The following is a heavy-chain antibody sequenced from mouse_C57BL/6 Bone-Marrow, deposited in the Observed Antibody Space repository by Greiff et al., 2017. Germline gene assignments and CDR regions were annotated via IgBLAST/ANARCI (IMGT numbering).Heavy chain of an antibody. CDR2: IWSGGST. CDR3: ARNRIYYYGSRWYFDV. CDR1: GFSLTSYG. D-gene: IGHD1-1*01. J-gene: IGHJ1*03. V-gene: IGHV2-2*01. Sequence: VQVVESGPGLVQPSQSLSITCTVSGFSLTSYGVHWVRQSPGHGLEWLGVIWSGGSTDYNAAFITSLSICKDNSKGQVFFKMNSLQADDTAIYYCARNRIYYYGSRWYFDVWGTGTTVTVSS.